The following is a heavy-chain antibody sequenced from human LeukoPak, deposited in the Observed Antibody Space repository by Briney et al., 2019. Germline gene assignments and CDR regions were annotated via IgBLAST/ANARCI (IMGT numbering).Heavy chain of an antibody. V-gene: IGHV1-2*02. J-gene: IGHJ4*02. CDR2: INPNSGGT. CDR3: ARDYCSSTSCYATNDY. Sequence: ASMKVSCKASGYTFTGYYMHWVRQAPGQGLEWMGWINPNSGGTNYAQKFQGRVTMTRDTSISTAYMELSRLRSDDTAVYYCARDYCSSTSCYATNDYWGQGTLVTVSS. D-gene: IGHD2-2*01. CDR1: GYTFTGYY.